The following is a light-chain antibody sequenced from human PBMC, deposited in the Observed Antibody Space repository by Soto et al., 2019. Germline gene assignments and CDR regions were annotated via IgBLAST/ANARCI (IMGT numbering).Light chain of an antibody. CDR1: QSISSW. CDR2: KAS. CDR3: QEYKSYST. Sequence: DIQMTQSPSTLSASVGDRGTITCRASQSISSWLAWYQQKPGKAPKLLIYKASSLESGVPSRFSGSGSGTDFTLTISRLQPDYFATYYCQEYKSYSTFGQGTKLEIK. V-gene: IGKV1-5*03. J-gene: IGKJ2*01.